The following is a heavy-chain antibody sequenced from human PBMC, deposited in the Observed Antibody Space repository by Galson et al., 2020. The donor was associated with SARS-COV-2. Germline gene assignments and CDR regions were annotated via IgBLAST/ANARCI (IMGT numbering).Heavy chain of an antibody. V-gene: IGHV3-30*18. CDR3: AKDGGMSGSDLDY. CDR2: ISYVGSNK. J-gene: IGHJ4*02. CDR1: GFTFSSYG. Sequence: GESLKISCAASGFTFSSYGMHWVRQAPGKGLEWVAVISYVGSNKYYADSVKGRFTISRDNSKNTLYLQMNSLRAEDTAVYYCAKDGGMSGSDLDYWGQGALVTVSS. D-gene: IGHD1-26*01.